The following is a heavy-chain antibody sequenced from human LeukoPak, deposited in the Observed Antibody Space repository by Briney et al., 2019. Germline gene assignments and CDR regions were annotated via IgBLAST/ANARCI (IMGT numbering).Heavy chain of an antibody. J-gene: IGHJ4*02. CDR3: ARDFVSVVVVNDWYYFDY. CDR1: GDSVSSNSAA. Sequence: SQTLSLTCAISGDSVSSNSAAWNWIRQSPSRGLEWLGRTYYRSKWYNDYAVSVKSRITINPDTSKNQFSLQLNSVTPEDTAVYYCARDFVSVVVVNDWYYFDYWGQGTLVTVSS. D-gene: IGHD3-22*01. V-gene: IGHV6-1*01. CDR2: TYYRSKWYN.